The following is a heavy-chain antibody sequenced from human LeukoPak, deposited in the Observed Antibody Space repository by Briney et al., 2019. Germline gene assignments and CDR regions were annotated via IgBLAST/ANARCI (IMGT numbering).Heavy chain of an antibody. CDR3: ARDLTGSYYPRGNGMDV. Sequence: ASVKVSCKASGYTFTSYGISWVRQAPGQGLEWMGWISAYNGNTNYAQKLQGRVTMTTDTSTSTDYMERRSLRSDDTAVYYCARDLTGSYYPRGNGMDVWGQGTTVTVSS. V-gene: IGHV1-18*01. J-gene: IGHJ6*02. D-gene: IGHD1-26*01. CDR2: ISAYNGNT. CDR1: GYTFTSYG.